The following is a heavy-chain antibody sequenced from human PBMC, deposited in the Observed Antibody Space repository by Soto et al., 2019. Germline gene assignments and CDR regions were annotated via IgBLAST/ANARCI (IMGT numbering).Heavy chain of an antibody. CDR3: ASTLTRSGYGSSNLLRNYYYYYGMDV. D-gene: IGHD5-12*01. J-gene: IGHJ6*02. CDR2: INAGNGNT. Sequence: GASVKVSCKASGYTFTSYAMHWVRQAPGQRLEWMGWINAGNGNTKYSQKFQGRVTITRDTSASTAYMELSSLRSEDTAVYYCASTLTRSGYGSSNLLRNYYYYYGMDVWGQGTTVTVSS. V-gene: IGHV1-3*01. CDR1: GYTFTSYA.